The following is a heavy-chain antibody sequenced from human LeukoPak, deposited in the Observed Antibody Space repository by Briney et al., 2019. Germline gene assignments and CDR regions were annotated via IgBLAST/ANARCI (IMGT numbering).Heavy chain of an antibody. V-gene: IGHV4-59*01. CDR3: SGTAARTGDN. Sequence: SETLSLTCTVSGDSLNSYYWSWIPKPPGEGLRWIGYIFYSGSSNYNASLRSRVAISVDTSKNQFSLKRPSVTAADTASCNGSGTAARTGDNRGQGNLGTVSS. D-gene: IGHD2/OR15-2a*01. CDR2: IFYSGSS. CDR1: GDSLNSYY. J-gene: IGHJ4*02.